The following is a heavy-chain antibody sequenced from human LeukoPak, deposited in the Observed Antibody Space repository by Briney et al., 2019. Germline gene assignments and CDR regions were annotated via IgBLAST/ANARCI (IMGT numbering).Heavy chain of an antibody. V-gene: IGHV1-69*06. CDR1: AGIFSSYA. CDR3: ASSMDTVATGHWFDP. D-gene: IGHD5-12*01. CDR2: IIPIFSTA. Sequence: ASVKVSCKASAGIFSSYAISWVRQAPGQGLEWMGGIIPIFSTANYAQKFQGRGTITADKSTSTAYMELSSLRSEDAAVYYCASSMDTVATGHWFDPWGQGTLVTVSS. J-gene: IGHJ5*02.